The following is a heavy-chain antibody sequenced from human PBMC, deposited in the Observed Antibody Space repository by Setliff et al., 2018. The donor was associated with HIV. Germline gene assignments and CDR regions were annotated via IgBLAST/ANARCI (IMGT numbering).Heavy chain of an antibody. J-gene: IGHJ6*02. CDR2: INDNGST. CDR1: GGSFSGYY. D-gene: IGHD3-10*01. Sequence: SETLSLTCAVYGGSFSGYYWSWIRQPPGKGREWIGEINDNGSTNYNPSLKSRVTISVDTSKNQFSLKLSSVTAADTAVYYCARVRGRYYYHYAMDVWGQGTTVTVSS. CDR3: ARVRGRYYYHYAMDV. V-gene: IGHV4-34*01.